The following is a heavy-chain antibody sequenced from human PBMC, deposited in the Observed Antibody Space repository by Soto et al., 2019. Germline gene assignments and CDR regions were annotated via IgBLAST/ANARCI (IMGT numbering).Heavy chain of an antibody. V-gene: IGHV1-69*01. Sequence: QVQLVQSGAEVKKPGSSVKVSCKASGGTFGSYAISWVRQAPGQGPEWMGGIIPITGTANYAQKFQGRVTITTDESTSTASMKPSRMRSEDTAVYYCARSQGSSTSLEIYYYYYYGMDVWGQGTTVTASS. CDR3: ARSQGSSTSLEIYYYYYYGMDV. CDR1: GGTFGSYA. CDR2: IIPITGTA. D-gene: IGHD2-2*01. J-gene: IGHJ6*02.